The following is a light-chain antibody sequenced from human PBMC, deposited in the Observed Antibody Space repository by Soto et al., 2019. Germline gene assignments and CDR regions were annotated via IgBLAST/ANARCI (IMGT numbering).Light chain of an antibody. CDR1: QSVSSN. CDR2: GAA. Sequence: EIVMTQSPATLSVSPGERATLSCRASQSVSSNLAWYQQKPGQAPRLLIYGAATRATGIPARFSGSRSGTEFTLTISSLQSEDFEVYYCQQYNNWPPITFGQGTRLEIK. V-gene: IGKV3-15*01. J-gene: IGKJ5*01. CDR3: QQYNNWPPIT.